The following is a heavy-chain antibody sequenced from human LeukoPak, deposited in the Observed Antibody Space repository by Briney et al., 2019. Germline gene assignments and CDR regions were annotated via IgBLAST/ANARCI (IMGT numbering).Heavy chain of an antibody. J-gene: IGHJ4*02. D-gene: IGHD6-13*01. CDR3: ARGLRQQPPGH. CDR1: GFTVSSNY. V-gene: IGHV3-66*01. CDR2: IYSGGST. Sequence: SGGSLRLSCAASGFTVSSNYMSWVRQAPGKGLEWVSVIYSGGSTYYADSVKGRFTISRDNSKNTLYLQMNSLRAEDTAVYYCARGLRQQPPGHWGQGTLVTVSS.